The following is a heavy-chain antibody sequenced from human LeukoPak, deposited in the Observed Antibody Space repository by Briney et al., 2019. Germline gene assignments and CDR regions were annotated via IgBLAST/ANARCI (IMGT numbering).Heavy chain of an antibody. CDR2: INTNTGNP. CDR1: GYTLTNYA. CDR3: ARVQGYCSTTSCYPHY. D-gene: IGHD2-2*01. J-gene: IGHJ4*02. V-gene: IGHV7-4-1*02. Sequence: GASVKVSFKASGYTLTNYALNWVRQAPGQGLEWMGWINTNTGNPTYAQGFTGRFVFSLDTSVNTAYLQISSLKAEDTAIYYCARVQGYCSTTSCYPHYWGQGTLVTVSS.